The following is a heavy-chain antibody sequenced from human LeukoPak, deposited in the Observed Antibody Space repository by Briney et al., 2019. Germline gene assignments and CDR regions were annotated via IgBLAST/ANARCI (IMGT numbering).Heavy chain of an antibody. CDR3: ATSPELRSPFDWLLTGFEDY. V-gene: IGHV3-48*04. CDR2: ISNSGSTI. D-gene: IGHD3-9*01. J-gene: IGHJ4*02. CDR1: GFTFSSYS. Sequence: GGSLRLSCAASGFTFSSYSMNWVRQAPGKGLEWVSYISNSGSTIYYADSVKGRFTISRDNAKNSLYLQMNSLRAEDTAVYYRATSPELRSPFDWLLTGFEDYWGQGTLVTVSS.